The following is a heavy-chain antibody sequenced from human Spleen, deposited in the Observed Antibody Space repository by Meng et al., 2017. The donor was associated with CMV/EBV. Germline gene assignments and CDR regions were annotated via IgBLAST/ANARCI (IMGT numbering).Heavy chain of an antibody. CDR1: YTFTSYG. V-gene: IGHV1-18*01. D-gene: IGHD3-3*01. CDR3: ARGIGVGISRHWAMWFDP. Sequence: YTFTSYGISWVRQAPGQGLEWMGWISAYNGNTNYAQKLQGRVTMTTDTSTSTAYMELRSLRSDDTAVYYCARGIGVGISRHWAMWFDPWGQGTLVTVSS. J-gene: IGHJ5*02. CDR2: ISAYNGNT.